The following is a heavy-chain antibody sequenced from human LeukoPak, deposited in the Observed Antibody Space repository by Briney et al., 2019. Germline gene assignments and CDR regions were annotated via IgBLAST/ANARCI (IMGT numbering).Heavy chain of an antibody. CDR2: IIPIFGIA. CDR3: ARGGYSGYDYYYYYYMDV. CDR1: GGTFSSYA. J-gene: IGHJ6*03. Sequence: SVKVSCKASGGTFSSYAISWVRQAPGQGLEWMGRIIPIFGIANYAQKFQGRVTITTDESTSTAYMELSSLRSEDTAVYYCARGGYSGYDYYYYYYMDVWGKGTTVTVSS. D-gene: IGHD5-12*01. V-gene: IGHV1-69*05.